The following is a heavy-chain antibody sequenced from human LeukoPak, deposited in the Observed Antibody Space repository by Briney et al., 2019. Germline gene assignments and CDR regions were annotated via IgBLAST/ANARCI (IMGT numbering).Heavy chain of an antibody. D-gene: IGHD3-16*02. CDR2: INSDGSTT. CDR1: GFTFSSYW. J-gene: IGHJ4*02. Sequence: GGSLRLSCAASGFTFSSYWMHWVRQAPGKGLVWVSRINSDGSTTNSADSVEGRFTISRDNAKNTLYLQMNSLRAEDTAVYYCARLSGEIYYFDYWGQGTLVTVSS. CDR3: ARLSGEIYYFDY. V-gene: IGHV3-74*01.